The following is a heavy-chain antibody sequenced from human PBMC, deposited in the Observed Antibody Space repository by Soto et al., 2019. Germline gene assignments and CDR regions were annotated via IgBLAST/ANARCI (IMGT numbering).Heavy chain of an antibody. V-gene: IGHV3-73*02. CDR2: ISSKANNYAT. CDR1: GYTFSDSA. J-gene: IGHJ4*02. Sequence: EVQLVESGGGLVQPGGSLKLSCAASGYTFSDSAMHWVRQASGKGLEWVGHISSKANNYATVYAASVKGRFTISRDDSRNTAYLQMNSLKTEDTAVYYCARLWSEREPNFDYWGQGTLVSVSS. CDR3: ARLWSEREPNFDY. D-gene: IGHD1-26*01.